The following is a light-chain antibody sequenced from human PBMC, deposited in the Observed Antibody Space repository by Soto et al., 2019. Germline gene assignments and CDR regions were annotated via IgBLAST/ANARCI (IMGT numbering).Light chain of an antibody. CDR2: WAS. CDR1: QSVLYSSNNKNY. CDR3: QQWYSTPPT. V-gene: IGKV4-1*01. J-gene: IGKJ4*01. Sequence: DIVMTQSPDSLAVSLGERATINCKSSQSVLYSSNNKNYLAWYQQKPGQPPKLLIYWASTRESGVPDRFSGSGSGTDFTLTISSLQAEDVAVYYCQQWYSTPPTFGGGTKVEIK.